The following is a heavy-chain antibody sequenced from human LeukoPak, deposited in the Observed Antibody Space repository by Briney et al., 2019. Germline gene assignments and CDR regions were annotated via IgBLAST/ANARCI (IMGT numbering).Heavy chain of an antibody. D-gene: IGHD3-22*01. CDR3: AKDLRAVTMIVVVAIMGFDY. J-gene: IGHJ4*02. CDR1: GFTFSSYA. V-gene: IGHV3-23*01. CDR2: ISGSGGST. Sequence: GGSLRLSCAASGFTFSSYAMSWDRQAPGKGLEWVSAISGSGGSTYYADSVKGRFTISRDNSKNTLYLQMNSLRAEDTAVYYCAKDLRAVTMIVVVAIMGFDYWGQGTLVTVSS.